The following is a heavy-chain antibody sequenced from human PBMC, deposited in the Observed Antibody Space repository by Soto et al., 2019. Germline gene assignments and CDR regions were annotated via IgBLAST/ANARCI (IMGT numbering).Heavy chain of an antibody. CDR2: ISHTGTT. D-gene: IGHD3-10*01. Sequence: PSETLSLTCAVSGDSISGSQWWSWVRLPPGKGLEWIGEISHTGTTNYNPSLKSRVTMSVDKPKNQFSLQLKSVTPEDTAVYYCVRDRYSSSGWFDPWGQGTPVTVSS. CDR3: VRDRYSSSGWFDP. CDR1: GDSISGSQW. J-gene: IGHJ5*02. V-gene: IGHV4-4*02.